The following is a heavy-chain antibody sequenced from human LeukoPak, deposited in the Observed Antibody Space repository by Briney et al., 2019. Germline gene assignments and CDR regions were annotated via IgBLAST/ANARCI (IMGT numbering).Heavy chain of an antibody. D-gene: IGHD2-2*02. V-gene: IGHV4-34*01. CDR1: GGSFSGYY. CDR2: IYHSGST. J-gene: IGHJ4*02. CDR3: ARGGHDYCSSTSCYSDY. Sequence: SETLSLTCAVYGGSFSGYYWSWIRQPPGKGLEWIGYIYHSGSTYYNPSLKSRVTISVDRSKNQFSLKLSSVTAADTAVYYCARGGHDYCSSTSCYSDYWGQGTLVTVSS.